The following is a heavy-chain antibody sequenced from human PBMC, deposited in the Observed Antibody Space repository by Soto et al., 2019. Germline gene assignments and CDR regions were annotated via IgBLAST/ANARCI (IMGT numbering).Heavy chain of an antibody. CDR2: INHSGST. Sequence: SETLSLTCAVYGGSFSGYYWSWIRQPPGKGLEWIGEINHSGSTNYNPSLKSRVTISVDTSKNQFSLKLSSVTAADTAVYYCARADILTGYYIDYWGQGTLVTVSS. CDR3: ARADILTGYYIDY. CDR1: GGSFSGYY. J-gene: IGHJ4*02. V-gene: IGHV4-34*01. D-gene: IGHD3-9*01.